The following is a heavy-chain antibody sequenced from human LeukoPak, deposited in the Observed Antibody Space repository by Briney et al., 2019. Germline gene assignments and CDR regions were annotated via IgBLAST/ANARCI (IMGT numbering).Heavy chain of an antibody. Sequence: ASVKVSCKVSGYTLTELSMHWVRQAPGKGLEWMGGFDPEDGETIYAQKFQGRVTMTEDTSTDTAYMELSSLRSEDTAVYYCAVSGYSSSWYGTLYYFDYRGQGTLVTVSS. CDR3: AVSGYSSSWYGTLYYFDY. V-gene: IGHV1-24*01. CDR2: FDPEDGET. D-gene: IGHD6-13*01. J-gene: IGHJ4*02. CDR1: GYTLTELS.